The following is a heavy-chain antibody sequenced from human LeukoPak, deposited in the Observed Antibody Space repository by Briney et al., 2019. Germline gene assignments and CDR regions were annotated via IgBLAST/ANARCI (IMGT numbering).Heavy chain of an antibody. CDR3: ARGGKQWRGGNYFDS. V-gene: IGHV1-3*03. J-gene: IGHJ4*02. Sequence: ASVKVSCKASGYTFTRYDINWVRQAPGQSLEWMGWITTGRGETRYSQEFQRRITFTRDTSASTVYMDLSDLRSEDTAVYYCARGGKQWRGGNYFDSWGQGTLVAVSS. CDR2: ITTGRGET. D-gene: IGHD6-19*01. CDR1: GYTFTRYD.